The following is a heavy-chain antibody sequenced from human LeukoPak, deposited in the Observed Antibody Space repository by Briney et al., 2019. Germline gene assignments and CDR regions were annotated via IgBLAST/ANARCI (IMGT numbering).Heavy chain of an antibody. V-gene: IGHV3-23*01. CDR3: AKDHLPGIVVADRDY. D-gene: IGHD6-19*01. J-gene: IGHJ4*02. CDR2: ISSSGGST. CDR1: GFTFSSYA. Sequence: GGSLRLSCAASGFTFSSYAMSWVRQAPGKGLEWVSVISSSGGSTYHADSVKGRFTISRDNSKNTLYLQMNNLRAEDTAVYYCAKDHLPGIVVADRDYWGQGTLVTVSS.